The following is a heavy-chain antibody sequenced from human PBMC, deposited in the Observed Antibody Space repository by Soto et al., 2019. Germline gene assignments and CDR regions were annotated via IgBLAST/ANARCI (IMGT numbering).Heavy chain of an antibody. D-gene: IGHD6-19*01. CDR1: GGSISSYY. Sequence: SETLSLTCTVSGGSISSYYWSWIRQPPGKGLEWIGYIYYSGSTNYNPSLKSRVTISVDTSKNQFSLKLSSVTAADTAVYYCGTTSSGWYLGAFDIWGQGTMVTVSS. CDR2: IYYSGST. CDR3: GTTSSGWYLGAFDI. V-gene: IGHV4-59*01. J-gene: IGHJ3*02.